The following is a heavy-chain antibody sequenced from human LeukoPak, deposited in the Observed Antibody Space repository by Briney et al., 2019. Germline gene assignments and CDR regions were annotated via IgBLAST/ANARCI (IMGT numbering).Heavy chain of an antibody. D-gene: IGHD3-3*01. V-gene: IGHV3-21*01. J-gene: IGHJ4*02. CDR1: GFTFSSYS. CDR3: ARGGIRFLEWLLSLC. CDR2: ISSSSSYI. Sequence: GGSLRLSCAASGFTFSSYSMNWVRQAPGKGLEWVSSISSSSSYIYYADSVKGRFTISRDNAKNSLYLQMNSPRAEDTAVYYCARGGIRFLEWLLSLCWGQGTLVTVSS.